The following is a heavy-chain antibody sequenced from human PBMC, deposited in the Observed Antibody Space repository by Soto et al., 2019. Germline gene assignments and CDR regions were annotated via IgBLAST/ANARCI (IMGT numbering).Heavy chain of an antibody. CDR2: IYTDDST. J-gene: IGHJ4*02. CDR3: EGGTSGSSGPLY. V-gene: IGHV3-53*04. Sequence: EVQLVESGGGLVQPGGSLRLSCAASGFTVSSNYMSWVRQAPGKGLEWLSVIYTDDSTYYADSVKGGIAISRHNCKNTQYLQMNSLRAADTAEYYCEGGTSGSSGPLYWGQGTLVTVSS. CDR1: GFTVSSNY. D-gene: IGHD3-22*01.